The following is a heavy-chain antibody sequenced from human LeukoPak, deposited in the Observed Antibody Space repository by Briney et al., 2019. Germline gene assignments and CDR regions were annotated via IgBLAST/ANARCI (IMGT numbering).Heavy chain of an antibody. CDR3: ARGGETHGGYNWNGGGKNWFDP. CDR1: GYTFTSYA. J-gene: IGHJ5*02. D-gene: IGHD1-20*01. Sequence: ASVKVSCKASGYTFTSYAMNWVRQAPGQGLEWMGWINTNTGNPTYAQGFTGRFVFSLDTSVSTAYLQISSLKAEDTAVYYCARGGETHGGYNWNGGGKNWFDPWGQGTLVTVSS. V-gene: IGHV7-4-1*02. CDR2: INTNTGNP.